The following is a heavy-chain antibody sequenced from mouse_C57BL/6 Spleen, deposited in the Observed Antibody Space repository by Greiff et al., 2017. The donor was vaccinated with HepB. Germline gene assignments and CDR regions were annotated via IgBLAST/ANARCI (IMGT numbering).Heavy chain of an antibody. J-gene: IGHJ3*01. CDR2: IYPRSGNT. Sequence: QVQLKESGAELARPGASVKLSCKASGYTFTSYGISWVKQRTGQGLEWIGEIYPRSGNTYYNEKFKGKATLTADKSSSTAYMELRSLTSEDSAVYFCARGGSSGYESCFAYWGQGTLVTVSA. CDR3: ARGGSSGYESCFAY. V-gene: IGHV1-81*01. D-gene: IGHD3-2*02. CDR1: GYTFTSYG.